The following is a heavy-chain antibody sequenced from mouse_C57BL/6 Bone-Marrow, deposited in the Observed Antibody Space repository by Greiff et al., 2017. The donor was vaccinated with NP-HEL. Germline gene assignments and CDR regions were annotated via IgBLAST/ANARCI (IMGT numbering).Heavy chain of an antibody. J-gene: IGHJ2*01. Sequence: QVQLKQSGAELARPGASVKLSCKASGYTFTSYGISWVKQRTGQGLEWIGEIYPRSGNTYYNEKFKGKATLTADKSSSTAYMELRSLTSEDSAVYFCARRLLLYYFDYWGQGTTLTVSS. CDR3: ARRLLLYYFDY. CDR2: IYPRSGNT. D-gene: IGHD1-1*02. CDR1: GYTFTSYG. V-gene: IGHV1-81*01.